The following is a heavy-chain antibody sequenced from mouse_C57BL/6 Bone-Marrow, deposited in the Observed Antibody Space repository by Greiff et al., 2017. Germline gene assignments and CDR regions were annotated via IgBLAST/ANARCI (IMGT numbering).Heavy chain of an antibody. CDR3: ASYGRAWFAY. CDR1: GYAFSSSW. Sequence: VQLQQSGPELVKPGASVKISCKASGYAFSSSWMNWVKQRPGKGLEWIGRIYPGAGDTNYNGKFKGKATLTADKSYSTAYMQLISLTSEDSAVYFCASYGRAWFAYWGQWTLVTVSA. V-gene: IGHV1-82*01. D-gene: IGHD1-1*01. CDR2: IYPGAGDT. J-gene: IGHJ3*01.